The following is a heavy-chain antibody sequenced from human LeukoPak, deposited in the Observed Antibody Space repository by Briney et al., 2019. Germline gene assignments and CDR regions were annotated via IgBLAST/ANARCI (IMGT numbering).Heavy chain of an antibody. D-gene: IGHD3-16*01. Sequence: ASVKVSCKASGYIFTGYYMNWVRQAPGHEREWMGWINHNHGDTNYAQKFQDRVSMTRDTSISPAYMHLSRLRSDGTAVYYCARELGSPARLGEFVHRDTWLDPWGQGTLVTVSP. J-gene: IGHJ5*02. V-gene: IGHV1-2*02. CDR3: ARELGSPARLGEFVHRDTWLDP. CDR1: GYIFTGYY. CDR2: INHNHGDT.